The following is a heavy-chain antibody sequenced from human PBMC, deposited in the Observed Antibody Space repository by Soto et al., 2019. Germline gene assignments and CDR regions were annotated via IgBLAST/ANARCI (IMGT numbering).Heavy chain of an antibody. CDR2: ISASGGRT. CDR1: GFTFNQYA. V-gene: IGHV3-23*04. J-gene: IGHJ3*01. Sequence: EVQLVESGGTLVQPGGSLRLSSSPSGFTFNQYAMSWVRQAPGKVLEWVSGISASGGRTLYSDSVKGRFTISRDVSRNTMSLQMYRLRVEDTAIYFCAKDPNCDYIGGFEFGGQGTMVTVSS. D-gene: IGHD4-17*01. CDR3: AKDPNCDYIGGFEF.